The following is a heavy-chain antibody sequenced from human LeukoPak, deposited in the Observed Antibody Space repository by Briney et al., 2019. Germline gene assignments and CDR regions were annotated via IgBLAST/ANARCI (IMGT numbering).Heavy chain of an antibody. CDR1: GGSISSYY. V-gene: IGHV4-59*01. CDR3: ARARYNWFDP. J-gene: IGHJ5*02. CDR2: IYYSGST. Sequence: PSETLSLTCTVSGGSISSYYWSRIRQPPGKGLEWIGYIYYSGSTNYNPSLKSRVTISVDTSKNQFSLILSSVTAADTAVYYCARARYNWFDPWGQGTLVTVSS.